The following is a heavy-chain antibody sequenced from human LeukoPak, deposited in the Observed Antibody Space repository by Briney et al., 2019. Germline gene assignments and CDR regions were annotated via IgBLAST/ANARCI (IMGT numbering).Heavy chain of an antibody. CDR3: GIFMDVVPGSMS. CDR1: DGSLINYY. CDR2: ISHGGIT. J-gene: IGHJ4*02. D-gene: IGHD2-2*01. V-gene: IGHV4-34*01. Sequence: SETQSLTCGVYDGSLINYYCHWIRQAPEKGLEWIGEISHGGITKHNPSLKSRVTMSQDTSKRQFSLKMNSMTAADTGVYYCGIFMDVVPGSMSWGLGTLVTVSS.